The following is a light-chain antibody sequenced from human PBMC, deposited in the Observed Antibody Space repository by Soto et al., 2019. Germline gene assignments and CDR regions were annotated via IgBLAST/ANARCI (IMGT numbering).Light chain of an antibody. CDR1: QSVSSR. V-gene: IGKV3-15*01. CDR3: QQDNSWPRT. J-gene: IGKJ5*01. Sequence: ALTQCLSTLSVSVGERVTISCRASQSVSSRLAWYQQKPGKAPKLLIYGASTWETGIPARFSGSGSGTEFTLTISSLQSEDFAVYYCQQDNSWPRTFGQRRHVEIK. CDR2: GAS.